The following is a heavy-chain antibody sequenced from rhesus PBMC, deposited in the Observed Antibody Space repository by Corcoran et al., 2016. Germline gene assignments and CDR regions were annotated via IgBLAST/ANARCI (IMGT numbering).Heavy chain of an antibody. CDR3: ARDTPGRGECTGSGCYEYGLDS. Sequence: QVQLVQSGAEVKKPGSSVKVSCKASGYTFTDYYMHWVRQAPRQGLEWMGLTNPYNGNTKYAQQFQGRVTMTRDPSTSTAYMELSSLRCEDTAVYYCARDTPGRGECTGSGCYEYGLDSWGQGVVVTVSS. V-gene: IGHV1S2*01. CDR2: TNPYNGNT. CDR1: GYTFTDYY. D-gene: IGHD2-21*01. J-gene: IGHJ6*01.